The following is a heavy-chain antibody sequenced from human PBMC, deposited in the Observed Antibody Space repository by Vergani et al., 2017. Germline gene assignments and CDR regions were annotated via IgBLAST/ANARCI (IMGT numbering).Heavy chain of an antibody. CDR3: AKDISGWPEYYYYYYGMDV. Sequence: EVHLLESGGGLVQSGGSLRLSCAASGFTFSNSAVSWVRQAPGRGLAWVSSISGPGLSTYYADSVKGRFSISRDNSKNTVFLQMHSLRAEDTALYYCAKDISGWPEYYYYYYGMDVWGQGTTVTVSS. J-gene: IGHJ6*02. D-gene: IGHD6-19*01. CDR2: ISGPGLST. V-gene: IGHV3-23*01. CDR1: GFTFSNSA.